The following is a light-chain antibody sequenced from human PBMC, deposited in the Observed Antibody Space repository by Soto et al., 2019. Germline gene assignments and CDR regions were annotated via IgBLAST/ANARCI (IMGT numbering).Light chain of an antibody. V-gene: IGKV3-20*01. CDR2: GAS. J-gene: IGKJ4*01. CDR1: QSVSSDY. CDR3: QQYGVSPLT. Sequence: EIVMRQSPGTLSLSPGARATLSCRASQSVSSDYLAWYQQKPGQAPRLLIYGASSRDTGIPDRFSGSGSGTDFTLTISRLEPEDFALYYCQQYGVSPLTFGGGTKVDIK.